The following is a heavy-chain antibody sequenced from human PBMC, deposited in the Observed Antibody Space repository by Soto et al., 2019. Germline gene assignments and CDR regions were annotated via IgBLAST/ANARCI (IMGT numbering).Heavy chain of an antibody. CDR3: ARVTVVVVAATELNWFDP. CDR1: GGSISSYY. J-gene: IGHJ5*02. CDR2: IYYSGST. Sequence: PSETLSLTCTVSGGSISSYYWSWIRQPPGKGLEWIGYIYYSGSTNYNPSLKSRVTISVDTSKNQFSLKLSSVTAADTAVYYCARVTVVVVAATELNWFDPWGQGTLVTVSS. V-gene: IGHV4-59*01. D-gene: IGHD2-15*01.